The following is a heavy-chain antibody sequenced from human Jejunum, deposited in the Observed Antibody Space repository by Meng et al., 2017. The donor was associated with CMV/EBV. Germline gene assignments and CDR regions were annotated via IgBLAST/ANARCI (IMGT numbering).Heavy chain of an antibody. V-gene: IGHV3-72*01. J-gene: IGHJ4*02. CDR1: HY. Sequence: HYGTWNRQPPGEGLEWVARSRIKVNSKPTEHAASVKGRFTISRDNLENSLYLQRKSLKTEDTAGYYCARDAMKGGGFDYWGQGTLVTVSS. CDR3: ARDAMKGGGFDY. CDR2: SRIKVNSKPT.